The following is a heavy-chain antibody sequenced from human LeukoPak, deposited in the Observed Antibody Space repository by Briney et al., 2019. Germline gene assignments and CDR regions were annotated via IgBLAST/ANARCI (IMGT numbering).Heavy chain of an antibody. V-gene: IGHV1-46*01. Sequence: ASVKVSCTASGYTFTSYYMHWVRQAPGQGLEWMGIINPSGGSTSYAQKFQGRVTMTRDTSTSTVYMELSSLRSEDTAVYYCARVTHCSGGSCSRRFDYWGQGTLVTVSS. D-gene: IGHD2-15*01. CDR1: GYTFTSYY. J-gene: IGHJ4*02. CDR2: INPSGGST. CDR3: ARVTHCSGGSCSRRFDY.